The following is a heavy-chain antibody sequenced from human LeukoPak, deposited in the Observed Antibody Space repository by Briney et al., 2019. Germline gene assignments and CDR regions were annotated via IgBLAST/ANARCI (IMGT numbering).Heavy chain of an antibody. CDR3: ARDSIAAAGGDAFDI. CDR1: GFTVSSNY. V-gene: IGHV3-66*01. Sequence: GGSLRLPCAASGFTVSSNYMSWVRQAPGKGLEWVSVIYSGGSTYYADSVKGRFTISRDNSKNTLYLQMNSLRAEDTAVYYCARDSIAAAGGDAFDIWGQGTMVTVSS. J-gene: IGHJ3*02. D-gene: IGHD6-13*01. CDR2: IYSGGST.